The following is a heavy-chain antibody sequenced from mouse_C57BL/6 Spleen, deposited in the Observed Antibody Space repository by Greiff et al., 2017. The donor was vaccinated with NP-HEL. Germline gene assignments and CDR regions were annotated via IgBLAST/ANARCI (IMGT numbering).Heavy chain of an antibody. CDR3: ARDFTTRDY. CDR2: ISYDGSN. D-gene: IGHD1-1*01. CDR1: GYSITSGYY. J-gene: IGHJ2*01. Sequence: EVQLVESGPGLVKPSQSLSLTCSVTGYSITSGYYWNWIRQFPGNKLEWMGYISYDGSNNYNPSLKNRISITRDTSKNQFFLKLNSVTTEDTATYYCARDFTTRDYWGQGTTLTVSS. V-gene: IGHV3-6*01.